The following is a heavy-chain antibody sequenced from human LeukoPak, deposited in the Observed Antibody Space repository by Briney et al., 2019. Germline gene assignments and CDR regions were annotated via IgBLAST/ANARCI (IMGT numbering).Heavy chain of an antibody. CDR2: ISSSGTTI. V-gene: IGHV3-48*04. Sequence: PGGPLRLSCAASGFIFSSYAMSWVRQAPGKGLEWVSYISSSGTTIYYADSVKGRFTISRDNANNSLYLQMNSLRAEDTAVYYCARLSSSGWYLGYWGQGTLVTVSS. CDR3: ARLSSSGWYLGY. CDR1: GFIFSSYA. J-gene: IGHJ4*02. D-gene: IGHD6-19*01.